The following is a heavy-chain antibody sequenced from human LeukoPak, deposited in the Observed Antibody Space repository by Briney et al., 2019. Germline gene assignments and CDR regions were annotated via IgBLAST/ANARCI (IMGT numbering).Heavy chain of an antibody. V-gene: IGHV3-13*01. CDR2: IGTAGDT. D-gene: IGHD4-17*01. CDR1: GFTFSSYH. J-gene: IGHJ4*02. CDR3: ARGEAVTTPLGFDY. Sequence: GGSLRLSCAASGFTFSSYHMHWVRQATGKGLEWVSAIGTAGDTYYPGSVKGRFTISRENAKNSLYLQMNSLRAGDTAVYYCARGEAVTTPLGFDYCGQGTLVTVSS.